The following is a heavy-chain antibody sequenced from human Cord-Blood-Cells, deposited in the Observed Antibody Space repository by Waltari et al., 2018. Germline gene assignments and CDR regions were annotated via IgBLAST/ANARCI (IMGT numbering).Heavy chain of an antibody. J-gene: IGHJ4*02. Sequence: EVPLVESGGGLVQPGGSLRLSCSASGFTVSSNYMSWVRQAPGKGLEWVSVIYSGGSTYYADSVKGRFTISRDNSKNTLYLQMNSLRAEDTAVYYCARVRYYYFDYWGQGTLVTVSS. CDR2: IYSGGST. V-gene: IGHV3-66*01. D-gene: IGHD1-1*01. CDR1: GFTVSSNY. CDR3: ARVRYYYFDY.